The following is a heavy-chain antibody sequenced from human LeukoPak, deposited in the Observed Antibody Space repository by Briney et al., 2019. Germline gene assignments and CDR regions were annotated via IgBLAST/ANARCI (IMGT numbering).Heavy chain of an antibody. CDR3: ARDGLGLGELLPLFDY. D-gene: IGHD3-10*01. CDR2: ICSRGST. J-gene: IGHJ4*02. CDR1: GFTVSTYY. Sequence: PGGSLRLSCAASGFTVSTYYMTWVRQAPGKGLECLSVICSRGSTYYSDSVKGRFTVSRDNSKNTLYLQMNSLRAEDTAVYYCARDGLGLGELLPLFDYWGKGTLVTVSS. V-gene: IGHV3-66*03.